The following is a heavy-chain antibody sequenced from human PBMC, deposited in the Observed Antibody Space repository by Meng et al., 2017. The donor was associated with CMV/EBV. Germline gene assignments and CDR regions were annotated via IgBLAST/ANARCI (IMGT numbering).Heavy chain of an antibody. J-gene: IGHJ3*02. V-gene: IGHV3-43*01. Sequence: GGSLRLSCAASGFTFDAYTMHWVRQAPGKGLEWVSLISWDGGSTYYADSVKGRFTISRDNSKNSLYLQMNSLRTEDTALYYCAKDMKGYCSSTSCYRTSAFDIWGQGTMVTVSS. D-gene: IGHD2-2*01. CDR1: GFTFDAYT. CDR3: AKDMKGYCSSTSCYRTSAFDI. CDR2: ISWDGGST.